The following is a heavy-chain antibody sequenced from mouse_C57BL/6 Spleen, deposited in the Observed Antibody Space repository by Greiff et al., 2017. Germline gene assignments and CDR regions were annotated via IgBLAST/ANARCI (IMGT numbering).Heavy chain of an antibody. CDR2: IYPGDGDT. D-gene: IGHD1-1*01. Sequence: VQLQQSGPELVKPGASVKISCKASGYAFSSSWMNWVKQRPGKGLEWIGRIYPGDGDTNYNGKFKGKATLTADKSSSTAYMQLSSLTSEDSAVXFCAREGYYGSSYDYFDYWGQGTTLTVSS. CDR3: AREGYYGSSYDYFDY. V-gene: IGHV1-82*01. CDR1: GYAFSSSW. J-gene: IGHJ2*01.